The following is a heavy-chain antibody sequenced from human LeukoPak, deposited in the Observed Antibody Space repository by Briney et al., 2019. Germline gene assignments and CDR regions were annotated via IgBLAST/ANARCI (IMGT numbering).Heavy chain of an antibody. Sequence: GGSLRLSCAASGFTFSTYGMGWVRQAPGKGPEWVAAISTNGHNAYYPDSVKGRFTISRDNSENTLYLQMNTLRAEDTAVYYCAKEHTGYFFTIDYWGQGTLVTVSS. CDR3: AKEHTGYFFTIDY. CDR1: GFTFSTYG. D-gene: IGHD5-18*01. V-gene: IGHV3-23*01. CDR2: ISTNGHNA. J-gene: IGHJ4*02.